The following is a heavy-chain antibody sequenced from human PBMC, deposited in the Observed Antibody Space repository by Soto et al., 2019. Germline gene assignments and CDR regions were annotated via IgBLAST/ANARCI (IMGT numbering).Heavy chain of an antibody. D-gene: IGHD5-18*01. J-gene: IGHJ5*01. CDR1: GVSIRRSDYY. V-gene: IGHV4-30-2*01. CDR2: IYPSGMP. CDR3: ARETGGYGIFDS. Sequence: PSETLSLTCTASGVSIRRSDYYWSWVRQPPGKGLEWIGYIYPSGMPIYNPSLRSRVTISIDRSNDRFSLNLKSVTAAYTAVYCCARETGGYGIFDSWGHRRQVAVSS.